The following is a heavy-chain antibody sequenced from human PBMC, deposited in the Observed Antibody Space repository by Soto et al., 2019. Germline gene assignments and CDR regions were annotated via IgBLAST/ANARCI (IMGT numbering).Heavy chain of an antibody. Sequence: QVQIQESGPGLVTPSDTLSLTCTVSDASITTFFWNWVRQPAGGPLEWIGRSYLGGAPTYNPSLRSRLFISADTSKNQVSLKLTSVTAADTAVYYCAADSGRGGRAFDHWGHGALATVSS. D-gene: IGHD3-10*01. CDR1: DASITTFF. CDR2: SYLGGAP. J-gene: IGHJ4*01. V-gene: IGHV4-4*07. CDR3: AADSGRGGRAFDH.